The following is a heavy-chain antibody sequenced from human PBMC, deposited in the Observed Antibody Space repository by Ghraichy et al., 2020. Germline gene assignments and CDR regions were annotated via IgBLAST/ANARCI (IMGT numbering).Heavy chain of an antibody. CDR2: TSYSGRI. CDR1: GDSITSGTYL. J-gene: IGHJ3*02. D-gene: IGHD4-23*01. Sequence: SQTLSLTCAVSGDSITSGTYLWGWIRQPPGKGLEWIGSTSYSGRIYYNPSLQSRVSISIDTSKNQVSLSLGSVSAADTALYYCARHADGGNSELAFHIWGQGTLVTVSS. V-gene: IGHV4-39*01. CDR3: ARHADGGNSELAFHI.